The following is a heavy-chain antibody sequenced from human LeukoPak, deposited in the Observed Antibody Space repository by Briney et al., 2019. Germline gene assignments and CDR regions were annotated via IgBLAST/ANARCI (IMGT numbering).Heavy chain of an antibody. CDR1: GGSISSYY. V-gene: IGHV4-59*01. CDR3: AREKGIVAGLYYYYGMDV. Sequence: SETLSLTCTVSGGSISSYYWSWIRQPPGKGLEWIGYIYYSGSTNYNPSLKSRVTISVDTSKNQFSLKLSSVTAADTAVYYCAREKGIVAGLYYYYGMDVWGQGTTITVSS. J-gene: IGHJ6*02. CDR2: IYYSGST. D-gene: IGHD6-19*01.